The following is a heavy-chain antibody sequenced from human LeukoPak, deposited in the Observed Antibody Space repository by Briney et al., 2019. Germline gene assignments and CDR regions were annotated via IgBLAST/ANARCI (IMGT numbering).Heavy chain of an antibody. V-gene: IGHV3-21*01. Sequence: GGSLRLSCAASGFSFSTYSMNWVRQAPGKGLEWVSSISSTPRSSYIFYAESAKGRFTISRDNTKNSLFLQMDSLIAEDTAVYYCARVGRGELWLVFDYWGQGALVTVSS. J-gene: IGHJ4*02. CDR3: ARVGRGELWLVFDY. CDR1: GFSFSTYS. D-gene: IGHD3-10*01. CDR2: ISSTPRSSYI.